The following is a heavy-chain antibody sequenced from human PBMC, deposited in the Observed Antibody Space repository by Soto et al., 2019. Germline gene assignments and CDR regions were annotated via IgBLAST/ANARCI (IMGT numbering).Heavy chain of an antibody. CDR1: GFTFRRYA. Sequence: GGSLRLSCAASGFTFRRYAMSWVRQAPGKGLEWVSVIRDSGGNIYYADSVKGRFTISRDNSKNTLYLQMNSLRAEDTAMYYCAKDTGDVVVVPAAIGHWGQGTLVTVSS. D-gene: IGHD2-2*01. CDR3: AKDTGDVVVVPAAIGH. J-gene: IGHJ4*02. V-gene: IGHV3-23*01. CDR2: IRDSGGNI.